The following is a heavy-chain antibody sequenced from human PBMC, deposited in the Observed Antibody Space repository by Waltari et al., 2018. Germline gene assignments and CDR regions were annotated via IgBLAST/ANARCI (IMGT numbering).Heavy chain of an antibody. CDR1: GFTVSSNY. Sequence: EVQLVESGGGLIQPGGSLRLSCAASGFTVSSNYMSWVRQAPGKGVEWVSVIYSGGSTYYADSVKGRFTISRDNSKNTLYLQMNSLRAEDTAVYYCARVLPLGQWLFSGFDYWGQGTLVTVSS. V-gene: IGHV3-53*01. J-gene: IGHJ4*02. CDR2: IYSGGST. D-gene: IGHD6-19*01. CDR3: ARVLPLGQWLFSGFDY.